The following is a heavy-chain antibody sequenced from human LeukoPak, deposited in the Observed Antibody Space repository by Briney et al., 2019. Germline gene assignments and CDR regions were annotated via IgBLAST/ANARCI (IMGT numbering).Heavy chain of an antibody. CDR3: AKAQHSSVWGYFDY. V-gene: IGHV3-23*01. J-gene: IGHJ4*02. CDR1: GFTFSSHG. CDR2: ITSGTRT. D-gene: IGHD6-25*01. Sequence: PGGSLRLSCAASGFTFSSHGVNWVRQAPGKGLEWVSGITSGTRTYYADSVKGRFAISRDNSKNTMYLKMNSLRAEDTAVYYCAKAQHSSVWGYFDYWGQGTLVTVSS.